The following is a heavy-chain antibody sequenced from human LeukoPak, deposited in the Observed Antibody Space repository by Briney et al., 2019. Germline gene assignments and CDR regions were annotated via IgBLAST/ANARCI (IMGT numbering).Heavy chain of an antibody. J-gene: IGHJ4*02. V-gene: IGHV3-7*01. Sequence: GGSLRLYGAAFGFTFSNYWMSWVRQAPGEGLEWVANIKQDGSEKYYVDSVKGRFTISRDNAKNSLSLQMNSLRAEDTAVYYCARGRYYFDYWGQGTLVTVSS. CDR3: ARGRYYFDY. CDR1: GFTFSNYW. CDR2: IKQDGSEK.